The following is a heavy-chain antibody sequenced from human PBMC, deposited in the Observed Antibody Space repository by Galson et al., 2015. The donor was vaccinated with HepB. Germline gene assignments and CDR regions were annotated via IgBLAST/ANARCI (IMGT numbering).Heavy chain of an antibody. V-gene: IGHV3-23*01. CDR1: GFTFSSYA. CDR3: AKRRDYGDYEYYFDY. J-gene: IGHJ4*02. CDR2: ISGSGGST. Sequence: SLRLSCAASGFTFSSYAMSWVRQAPGKGLEWVSAISGSGGSTYYADSVKGRFTISRDNSKNTLYLQMNSLRAEDTAVYYCAKRRDYGDYEYYFDYWGQGTLVTVSS. D-gene: IGHD4-17*01.